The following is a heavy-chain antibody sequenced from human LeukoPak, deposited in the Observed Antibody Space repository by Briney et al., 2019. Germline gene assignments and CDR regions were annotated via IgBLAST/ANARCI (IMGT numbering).Heavy chain of an antibody. CDR1: GFIFYNYG. V-gene: IGHV3-23*01. Sequence: GGSLRLSCAASGFIFYNYGMNWVRQAPGKGLEWVSAISGSGGSTYYADSVKGRFTISRDNSKNTLYLQMNSLRAEDAAVYYCAKEDCSGGSCYDGFDYWGQGTLVTVSS. D-gene: IGHD2-15*01. CDR3: AKEDCSGGSCYDGFDY. J-gene: IGHJ4*02. CDR2: ISGSGGST.